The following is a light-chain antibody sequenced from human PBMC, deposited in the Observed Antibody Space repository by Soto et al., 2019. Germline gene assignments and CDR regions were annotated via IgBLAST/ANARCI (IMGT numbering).Light chain of an antibody. V-gene: IGKV1-5*01. Sequence: DIQMTQSPATLSASVRDRVTITCRASQSITTWLAWYQQRPGKAPKLLIYDVSSLQSGVPSRFSGSGSGTEFTLTISSLQPDDFATYYCQQYNSYSWTFGQGTKVAI. CDR2: DVS. CDR1: QSITTW. CDR3: QQYNSYSWT. J-gene: IGKJ1*01.